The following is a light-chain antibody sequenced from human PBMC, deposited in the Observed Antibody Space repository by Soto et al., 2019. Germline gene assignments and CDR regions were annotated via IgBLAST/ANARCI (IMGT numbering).Light chain of an antibody. Sequence: QAVVTQEPSFSVSPGGTVTLTFGLSSGSVSTNYYPSWYQQTPGQAPRTLIYSTNTRSSGVPDRFSGSILGNKAALTITGAQADDESDYYCVLYMGSGIVVFGGGTKVTVL. CDR1: SGSVSTNYY. CDR2: STN. V-gene: IGLV8-61*01. J-gene: IGLJ2*01. CDR3: VLYMGSGIVV.